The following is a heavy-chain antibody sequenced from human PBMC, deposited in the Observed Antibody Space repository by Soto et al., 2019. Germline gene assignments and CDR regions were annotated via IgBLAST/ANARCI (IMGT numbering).Heavy chain of an antibody. J-gene: IGHJ5*02. D-gene: IGHD4-17*01. CDR2: IYYSGST. Sequence: TSETLSLTCTVSCGSISSSSYYWGWIRQPPGQGLEWIGSIYYSGSTYYNPSLKSRVTISVDTSKNQFSLKLSSVTAADTAVYYCARHERTATVTRFKGVDPWGQGTLVTVSS. CDR3: ARHERTATVTRFKGVDP. CDR1: CGSISSSSYY. V-gene: IGHV4-39*01.